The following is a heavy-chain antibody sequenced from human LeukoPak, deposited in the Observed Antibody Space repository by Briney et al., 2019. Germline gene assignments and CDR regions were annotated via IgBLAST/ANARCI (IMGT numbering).Heavy chain of an antibody. Sequence: SETLSLTCTVSGVSISSYYWSWSRQPPGKGLEWIAYMYYSGSTNYNPSLKSRVTISVDTSKNQFSLKLSSVTAADTAVYYCARGGDLYGDLALGYWGQGTLVTVSS. J-gene: IGHJ4*02. D-gene: IGHD4-17*01. CDR2: MYYSGST. CDR1: GVSISSYY. CDR3: ARGGDLYGDLALGY. V-gene: IGHV4-59*01.